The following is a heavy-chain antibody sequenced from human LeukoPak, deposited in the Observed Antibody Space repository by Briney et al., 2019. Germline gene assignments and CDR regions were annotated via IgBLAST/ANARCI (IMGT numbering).Heavy chain of an antibody. CDR2: ISGGGDIT. CDR3: AKDRTVGASYWYFDL. CDR1: GFNFANHA. Sequence: GGSLRLSCAASGFNFANHAMSWVRQTPGKGLEWVSAISGGGDITYYADSVKGRFTISRDNSKDTLFLHMNTLRAEDTAIYYCAKDRTVGASYWYFDLWGRGTLVTVSS. J-gene: IGHJ2*01. V-gene: IGHV3-23*01. D-gene: IGHD1-26*01.